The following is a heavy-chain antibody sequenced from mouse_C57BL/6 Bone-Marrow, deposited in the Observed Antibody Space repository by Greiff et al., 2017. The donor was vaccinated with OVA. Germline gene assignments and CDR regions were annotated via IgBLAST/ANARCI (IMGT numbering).Heavy chain of an antibody. CDR3: ARRDGNWAWFAY. CDR2: INPYNGGT. V-gene: IGHV1-19*01. J-gene: IGHJ3*01. CDR1: GYTFTDYY. D-gene: IGHD2-1*01. Sequence: VQLQQSGPVLVKPGASVKMSCKASGYTFTDYYMNWVKQSHGKSLEWIGVINPYNGGTSYNQKFKGKATLTVDKSSSTAYMERNSLTSEDSAVYYCARRDGNWAWFAYWGQGTLVTVSA.